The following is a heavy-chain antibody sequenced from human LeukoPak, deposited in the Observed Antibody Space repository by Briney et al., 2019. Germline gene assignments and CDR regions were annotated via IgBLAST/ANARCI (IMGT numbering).Heavy chain of an antibody. V-gene: IGHV1-24*01. CDR2: IDPEDGET. Sequence: ASVKVSCKASGHTLTDLSTHWVRQAPGGGLEWMGTIDPEDGETIYAQKFQGRVTMTEDTATDTAYMELRSLRSEDTAVYYCATGGIYSLLDYWGQGTLVTVSS. CDR1: GHTLTDLS. CDR3: ATGGIYSLLDY. J-gene: IGHJ4*02. D-gene: IGHD1-26*01.